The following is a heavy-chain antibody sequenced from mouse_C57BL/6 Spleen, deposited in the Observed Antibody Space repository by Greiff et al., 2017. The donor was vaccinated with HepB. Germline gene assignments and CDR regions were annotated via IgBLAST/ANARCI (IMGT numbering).Heavy chain of an antibody. CDR2: IDPEDGET. CDR3: AVYYSNLYYAMDY. D-gene: IGHD2-5*01. CDR1: GFNIKDYY. J-gene: IGHJ4*01. Sequence: VQLKQSGAELVKPGASVKLSCTASGFNIKDYYMHWVKQRTEQGLEWIGRIDPEDGETKYAPKFQGKATITADTSSNTAYLQLSSLTSEDTAVYYCAVYYSNLYYAMDYWGQGTSVTVSS. V-gene: IGHV14-2*01.